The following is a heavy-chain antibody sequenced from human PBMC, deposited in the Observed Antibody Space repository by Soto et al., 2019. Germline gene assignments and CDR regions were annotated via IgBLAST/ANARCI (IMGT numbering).Heavy chain of an antibody. CDR1: GGSISSGDYY. V-gene: IGHV4-30-4*01. CDR2: IYYSGST. Sequence: SETLSLTCTVSGGSISSGDYYWSWIRQPPGKGLEWIGYIYYSGSTYYNPSLKSRVTISVDTSKNQFSLKLSSVTAADTAVYYCARGGDTAREYYYCYYGMDVWGQGTTVTVSS. J-gene: IGHJ6*02. CDR3: ARGGDTAREYYYCYYGMDV. D-gene: IGHD5-18*01.